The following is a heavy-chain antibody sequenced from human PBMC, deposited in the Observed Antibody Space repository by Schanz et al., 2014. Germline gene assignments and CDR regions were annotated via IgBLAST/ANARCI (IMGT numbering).Heavy chain of an antibody. V-gene: IGHV1-2*06. CDR1: GYTFTAYY. CDR3: AKSLSLTYDSRAYHRPPEAFDI. J-gene: IGHJ3*02. D-gene: IGHD3-22*01. CDR2: INPNSGGT. Sequence: QVQLVQSGAEVKKPGASVKVSCKASGYTFTAYYMHWVRQAPGQGLEWMGRINPNSGGTDYAQKFQGRVTMTRDTSIRTADMELRRLRSDDTAVYYCAKSLSLTYDSRAYHRPPEAFDIWGQGTMVTVSS.